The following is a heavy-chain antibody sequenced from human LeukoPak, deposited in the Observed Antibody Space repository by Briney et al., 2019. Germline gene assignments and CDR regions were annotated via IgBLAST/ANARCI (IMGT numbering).Heavy chain of an antibody. D-gene: IGHD3-22*01. J-gene: IGHJ4*02. CDR3: AANPKFFDSPGY. CDR2: IKQDGSEQ. V-gene: IGHV3-7*01. Sequence: PGGSLRLSCAASGFTFSTYWMSWIRQAPGKGLEWLANIKQDGSEQYYVASVEGRFTISRDNAKSSLFLQMYDLRAEDTAVYYCAANPKFFDSPGYWGQGTLVTVSS. CDR1: GFTFSTYW.